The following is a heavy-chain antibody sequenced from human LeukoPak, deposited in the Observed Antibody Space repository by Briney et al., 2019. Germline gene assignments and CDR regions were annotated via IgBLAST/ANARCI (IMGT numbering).Heavy chain of an antibody. CDR3: AREGNYGAFDY. CDR1: GGSISSGDYY. Sequence: SETLSLTCTVSGGSISSGDYYWSWIRQPPGKGLEWIGYIYYSGSTYYNPSLKSRVTISVDTSKNQFSLKLGSVTAADTAVYYCAREGNYGAFDYWGQGTLVTVSS. D-gene: IGHD4-17*01. V-gene: IGHV4-30-4*08. J-gene: IGHJ4*02. CDR2: IYYSGST.